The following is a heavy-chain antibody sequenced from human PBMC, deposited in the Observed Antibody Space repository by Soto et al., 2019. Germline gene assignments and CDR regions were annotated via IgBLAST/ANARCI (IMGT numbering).Heavy chain of an antibody. J-gene: IGHJ5*02. CDR3: AGEVVAASGWFDP. Sequence: QVQLVQSGAEVKKPGSSVKVSCKASGGTFSSYAISWVRQAPGQGLEWRGGIIPIFGTANYAQKFQGRVTITADESTSTAYMELRSLRSEDTAVYYCAGEVVAASGWFDPWGQGTLVTVSS. D-gene: IGHD2-15*01. V-gene: IGHV1-69*12. CDR2: IIPIFGTA. CDR1: GGTFSSYA.